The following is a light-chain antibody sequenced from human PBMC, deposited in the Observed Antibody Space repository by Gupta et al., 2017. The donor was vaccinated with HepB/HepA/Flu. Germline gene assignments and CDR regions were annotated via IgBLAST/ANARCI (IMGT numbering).Light chain of an antibody. J-gene: IGLJ2*01. V-gene: IGLV3-1*01. CDR2: QDS. CDR3: QAWDSSTVV. Sequence: SYELTQPPAVSESPGQTASITCSGDKLGAKYACWYQQKPGQSPVLVIYQDSKRPAGIPVRFSGSNSGNTATLTISETQAMDEADYYCQAWDSSTVVFGGGTKLTVL. CDR1: KLGAKY.